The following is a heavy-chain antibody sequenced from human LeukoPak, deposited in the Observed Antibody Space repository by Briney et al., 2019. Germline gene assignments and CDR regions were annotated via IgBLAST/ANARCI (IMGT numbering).Heavy chain of an antibody. D-gene: IGHD3-22*01. Sequence: GGSLRLSCAASGFTFSNYAMTWVRQAPGKGLEWVSAIGGSGGNTYYADSVMGRFTISRDNFKNTLYLQMNSLRADDTAVYYCAKDEGDYDSNGYGDWFDPWGQGTRVTVSS. V-gene: IGHV3-23*01. CDR1: GFTFSNYA. CDR2: IGGSGGNT. J-gene: IGHJ5*02. CDR3: AKDEGDYDSNGYGDWFDP.